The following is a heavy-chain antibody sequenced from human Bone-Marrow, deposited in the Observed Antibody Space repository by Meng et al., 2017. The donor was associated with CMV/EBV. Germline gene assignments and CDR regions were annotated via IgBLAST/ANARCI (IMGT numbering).Heavy chain of an antibody. CDR1: GGTFSSYA. D-gene: IGHD1-26*01. CDR2: IIPILGIA. CDR3: ARVGSYSGSYPYFDY. J-gene: IGHJ4*02. V-gene: IGHV1-69*10. Sequence: SVKVSCKASGGTFSSYAISWVRQAPGQGLEWMGGIIPILGIANYAQKFQGRVTMTTDTSTSTAYMELRSLRSDDTAVYYCARVGSYSGSYPYFDYWGQGTLVTVSS.